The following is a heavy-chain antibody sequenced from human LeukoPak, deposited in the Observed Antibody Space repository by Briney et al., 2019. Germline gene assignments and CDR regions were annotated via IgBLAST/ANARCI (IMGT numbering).Heavy chain of an antibody. D-gene: IGHD3-22*01. CDR1: GGSISSDNYS. Sequence: SETLSLTCTVSGGSISSDNYSWSWIRQPAGKGLEWIGRVYTSGSTNYNPSLKSRVTISVDTSKKQFSLKLSSVTAADTAVYYCAREKIGYYDGSGRGWFDPWGQGTLVTVSS. V-gene: IGHV4-61*02. J-gene: IGHJ5*02. CDR3: AREKIGYYDGSGRGWFDP. CDR2: VYTSGST.